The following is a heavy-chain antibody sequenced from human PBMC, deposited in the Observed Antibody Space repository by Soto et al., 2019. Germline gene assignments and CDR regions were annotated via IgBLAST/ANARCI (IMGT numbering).Heavy chain of an antibody. V-gene: IGHV4-31*03. CDR3: ARGGGGRGVVVPAAISGMDV. CDR2: IYYSGST. J-gene: IGHJ6*02. D-gene: IGHD2-2*02. Sequence: SETLSLTCTVSGGSISSGGYYWSWIRQHPGKGLEWIGYIYYSGSTYYNPSLKSRVTISVDTSKNQFFLKLSSVTAADTAVYYCARGGGGRGVVVPAAISGMDVWGQGTTVTVSS. CDR1: GGSISSGGYY.